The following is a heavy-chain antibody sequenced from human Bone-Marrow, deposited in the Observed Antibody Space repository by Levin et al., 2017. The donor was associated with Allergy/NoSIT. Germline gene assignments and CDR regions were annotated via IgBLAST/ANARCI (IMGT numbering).Heavy chain of an antibody. CDR1: GFTFSDYY. Sequence: GGSLRLSCAASGFTFSDYYMSWIRQAPGKGLEWISFISSRGSVVYYAESVKGRFTISRDNAKNSVFLLMNSVRADDTAVYYCAKSDAPMDKFDYWGQGTRVNVSS. V-gene: IGHV3-11*01. CDR2: ISSRGSVV. J-gene: IGHJ4*02. D-gene: IGHD5-18*01. CDR3: AKSDAPMDKFDY.